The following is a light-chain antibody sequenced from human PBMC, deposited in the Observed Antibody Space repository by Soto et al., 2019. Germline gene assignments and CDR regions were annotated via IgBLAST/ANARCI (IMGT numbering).Light chain of an antibody. J-gene: IGLJ1*01. CDR2: SNN. CDR1: SSNIGSNY. Sequence: QSVLTQPPSASGTPGQRVTISCSGGSSNIGSNYVYWYQQLPGTAPKLLIYSNNERPSGVPARFSGSKSGTSASLAISGPRSEDEADYFCAAWDESLSGYVFGTGTKVTV. V-gene: IGLV1-47*02. CDR3: AAWDESLSGYV.